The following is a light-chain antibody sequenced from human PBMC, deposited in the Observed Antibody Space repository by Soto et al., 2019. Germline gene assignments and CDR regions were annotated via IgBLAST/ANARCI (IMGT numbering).Light chain of an antibody. V-gene: IGKV4-1*01. CDR2: WAS. J-gene: IGKJ2*01. Sequence: DIVMTQSPDSLAVSLGERATINCKSSQSILYSSNNKNYLAWYQQKPGQPPKLLIHWASTRESGVPDRFSGSGSGTDFTLTISSLQAEDVAVYYCHQYYSSPPNFGQGTKLEIK. CDR3: HQYYSSPPN. CDR1: QSILYSSNNKNY.